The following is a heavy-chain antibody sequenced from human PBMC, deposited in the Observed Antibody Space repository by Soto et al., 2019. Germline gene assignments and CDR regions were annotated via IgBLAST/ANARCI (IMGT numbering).Heavy chain of an antibody. V-gene: IGHV4-39*01. CDR3: ARQSSSGWYMDAFDI. Sequence: SETLSLTCTVSGGSISSSSYHWGWIRQPPGKGLEWIGSIYYSGSTHYNPSPKSRVTISVDTSKNQFSLKLSSVTAADTAVYYCARQSSSGWYMDAFDIWGQGTMVTVSS. CDR1: GGSISSSSYH. D-gene: IGHD6-19*01. CDR2: IYYSGST. J-gene: IGHJ3*02.